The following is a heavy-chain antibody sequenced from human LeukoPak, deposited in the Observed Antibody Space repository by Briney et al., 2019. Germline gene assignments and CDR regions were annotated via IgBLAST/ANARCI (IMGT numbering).Heavy chain of an antibody. V-gene: IGHV3-7*01. CDR1: GFTFRSYW. D-gene: IGHD4-17*01. CDR2: IKQDGSEK. Sequence: PGGSLRLSCAASGFTFRSYWMSWVRQAPGKGLEWVANIKQDGSEKYYVDSVKGRFTISRDNAKNSLYLQMNSLRAEDTAVYYCARVGATVTTLYFDYWGQGTLVTVSS. J-gene: IGHJ4*02. CDR3: ARVGATVTTLYFDY.